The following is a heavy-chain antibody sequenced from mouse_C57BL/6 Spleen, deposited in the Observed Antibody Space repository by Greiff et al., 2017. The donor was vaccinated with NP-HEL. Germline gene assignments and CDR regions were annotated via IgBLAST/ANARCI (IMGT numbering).Heavy chain of an antibody. Sequence: VQLVESGPELVKPGASVKISCKASGYAFSSSWMNWVKQRPGKGLEWIGRIYPGDGDTNYNGKFKGKATLTADKSSSTAYMQLSSLTSEDSAVYFCARQATVDYAMDYWGQGTSVTVSS. CDR3: ARQATVDYAMDY. D-gene: IGHD1-1*01. V-gene: IGHV1-82*01. CDR1: GYAFSSSW. CDR2: IYPGDGDT. J-gene: IGHJ4*01.